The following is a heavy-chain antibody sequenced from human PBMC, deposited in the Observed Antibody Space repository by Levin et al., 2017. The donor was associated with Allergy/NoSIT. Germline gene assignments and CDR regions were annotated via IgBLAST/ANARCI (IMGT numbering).Heavy chain of an antibody. CDR2: IYYSGST. D-gene: IGHD3-10*01. CDR1: GGSISSYY. J-gene: IGHJ2*01. V-gene: IGHV4-59*12. CDR3: ARRARWGSGSWYFDL. Sequence: SETLSLTCTVSGGSISSYYWSWIRQPPGKGLEWIGYIYYSGSTNYNPSLKSRVTISVDTSKKQFSPRLSYVTAADTAVNYCARRARWGSGSWYFDLWGRGTLVTVSS.